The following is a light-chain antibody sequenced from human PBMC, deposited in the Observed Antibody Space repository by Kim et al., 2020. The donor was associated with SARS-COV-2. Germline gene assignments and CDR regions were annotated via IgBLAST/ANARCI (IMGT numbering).Light chain of an antibody. CDR2: GNS. Sequence: QRVTNSGAGTSSNIGAGYDAHWYQQLPGTAPKLLIFGNSKRPSGVPDRISGSKSGTSASLAITGLQAEDEADYYCQSFDSSLSGPVFGGGTQLTVL. V-gene: IGLV1-40*01. J-gene: IGLJ3*02. CDR1: SSNIGAGYD. CDR3: QSFDSSLSGPV.